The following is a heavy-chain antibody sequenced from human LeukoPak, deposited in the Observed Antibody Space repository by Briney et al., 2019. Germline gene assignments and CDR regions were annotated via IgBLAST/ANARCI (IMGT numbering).Heavy chain of an antibody. V-gene: IGHV3-21*01. Sequence: GGSLRLSCAASGFTFSSYSMNWVRQAPGEGLEWVSSISSSSSYIYYADSVKGRFTISRDNAKNSLYLQMNSLRAEDTAVYYCARGAEGSFDWLLPTPFDYWGQGTLVTVSS. CDR2: ISSSSSYI. CDR1: GFTFSSYS. D-gene: IGHD3-9*01. J-gene: IGHJ4*02. CDR3: ARGAEGSFDWLLPTPFDY.